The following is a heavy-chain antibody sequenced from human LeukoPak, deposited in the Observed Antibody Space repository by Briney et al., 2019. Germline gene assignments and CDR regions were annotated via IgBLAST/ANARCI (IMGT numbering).Heavy chain of an antibody. Sequence: GASVKVSCKASGGTFSSYAISWVRQAPGQGLEWMGGIIPIFGTANYAQKFQGRVTITTDESTSTAYMELSSLRSEDTAVYYCARITGPQYTSSSFAFDIWGQGTMVTVSS. CDR3: ARITGPQYTSSSFAFDI. V-gene: IGHV1-69*05. D-gene: IGHD6-6*01. CDR1: GGTFSSYA. J-gene: IGHJ3*02. CDR2: IIPIFGTA.